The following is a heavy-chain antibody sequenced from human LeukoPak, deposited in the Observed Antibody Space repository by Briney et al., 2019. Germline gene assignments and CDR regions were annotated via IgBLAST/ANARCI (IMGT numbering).Heavy chain of an antibody. CDR3: ARNNGMDV. CDR1: GFALSSHW. CDR2: VNRDGSET. Sequence: PGGSLRLSCAASGFALSSHWMTWVRQVPGRGPEWVANVNRDGSETYYLDSVKGRFTISKDNAKNSLYLQMISLRAEDTALYHCARNNGMDVWGQGTTVIVSS. V-gene: IGHV3-7*03. J-gene: IGHJ6*02.